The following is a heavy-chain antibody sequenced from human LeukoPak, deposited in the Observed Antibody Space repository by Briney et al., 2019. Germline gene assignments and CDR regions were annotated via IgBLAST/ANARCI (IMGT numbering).Heavy chain of an antibody. CDR2: IIPILGIA. J-gene: IGHJ1*01. D-gene: IGHD6-13*01. CDR3: ATGIAAAATDQH. Sequence: SVKVSCKASGGTFSSYAISWVRQAPGQGLEWMGRIIPILGIANYAQKFQGRVTITADKSTGTAYVELSSLRSEDTAVYYCATGIAAAATDQHWGQGTLVTVSS. CDR1: GGTFSSYA. V-gene: IGHV1-69*04.